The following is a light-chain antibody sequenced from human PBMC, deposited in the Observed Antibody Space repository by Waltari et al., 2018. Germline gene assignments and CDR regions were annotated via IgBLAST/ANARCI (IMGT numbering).Light chain of an antibody. CDR3: QQYNNWPALT. Sequence: EIVMTQSPATLSVSPGERATLSCRARQSVSSNLAWSQQKPGQAPRLLIYGASTRATGTAAMFSGSGSGTEFTLTISSLQSEDFAVYYCQQYNNWPALTFGGGTKVEIK. J-gene: IGKJ4*01. V-gene: IGKV3-15*01. CDR2: GAS. CDR1: QSVSSN.